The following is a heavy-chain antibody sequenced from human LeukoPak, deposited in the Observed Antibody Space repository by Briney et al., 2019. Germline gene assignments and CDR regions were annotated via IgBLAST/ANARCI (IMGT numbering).Heavy chain of an antibody. J-gene: IGHJ4*02. V-gene: IGHV3-11*01. CDR2: ISSSGSTI. CDR3: AKGQAYCSSTSCWTGYYFDY. CDR1: GFTFSDYY. Sequence: GGSLRLSCAASGFTFSDYYMSWIRQAPGKGLEWVSYISSSGSTIYYADSVKGRFTISRDNAKNSLYLQMNSLRAEDTAVYYCAKGQAYCSSTSCWTGYYFDYWGQGTLVTVSS. D-gene: IGHD2-2*01.